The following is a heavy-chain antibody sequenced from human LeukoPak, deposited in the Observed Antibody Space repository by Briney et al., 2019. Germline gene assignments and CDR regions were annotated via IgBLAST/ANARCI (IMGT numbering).Heavy chain of an antibody. CDR2: ISGSAGAT. CDR1: GFTFSDFA. Sequence: GGSLRLSCAPSGFTFSDFAMSWVRQAPGKGLESVAAISGSAGATHYADSVKGRFTISRDNSKNTLYLHMSSLRAEDTAVYFCAKDSCLRTNPSSYSSAENYHYYYMDVWGKGTTVTVSS. D-gene: IGHD2-2*02. V-gene: IGHV3-23*01. CDR3: AKDSCLRTNPSSYSSAENYHYYYMDV. J-gene: IGHJ6*03.